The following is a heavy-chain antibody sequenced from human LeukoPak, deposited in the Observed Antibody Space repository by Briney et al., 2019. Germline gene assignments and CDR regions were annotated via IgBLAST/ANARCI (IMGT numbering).Heavy chain of an antibody. CDR3: ARDPQYYDFWSGYRYNWFDP. Sequence: ASVKVSCKASGFTFTGYYVHWVRQAPGQGLEWMGWINPNSGGTNYAQKFQGRVTMTRDTSISTAYMELSRLRSDDTAVYYCARDPQYYDFWSGYRYNWFDPWGQGTLVTVSS. CDR1: GFTFTGYY. D-gene: IGHD3-3*01. CDR2: INPNSGGT. J-gene: IGHJ5*02. V-gene: IGHV1-2*02.